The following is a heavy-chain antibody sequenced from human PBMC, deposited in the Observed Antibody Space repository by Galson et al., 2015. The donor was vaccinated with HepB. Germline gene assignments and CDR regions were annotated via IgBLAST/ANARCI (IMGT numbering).Heavy chain of an antibody. V-gene: IGHV3-48*01. D-gene: IGHD3-10*01. J-gene: IGHJ4*02. Sequence: SLRLSCAASGFTFSSYSMNWVRQAPGKGLEWVSYISSSSSTIYYADSVKGRFTISRDNAKNSLYLQMNSLRAEDTAVYYCARDIYYGSGSYYFDYWGQGTLVTVSS. CDR2: ISSSSSTI. CDR3: ARDIYYGSGSYYFDY. CDR1: GFTFSSYS.